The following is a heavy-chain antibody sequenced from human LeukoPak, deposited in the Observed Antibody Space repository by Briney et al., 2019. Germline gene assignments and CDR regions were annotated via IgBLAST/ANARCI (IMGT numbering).Heavy chain of an antibody. J-gene: IGHJ2*01. CDR2: INPSGGST. CDR1: GYTFTSYY. D-gene: IGHD2-2*01. CDR3: ALTGGGPAPSSWYFDL. Sequence: ASVKVSCKASGYTFTSYYMHWVRQAPGQGLEWMGIINPSGGSTSYARKFQGRVTMTRDTSTSTVYMELSSLRSEDTAVYYCALTGGGPAPSSWYFDLWGRGTLVTVSS. V-gene: IGHV1-46*01.